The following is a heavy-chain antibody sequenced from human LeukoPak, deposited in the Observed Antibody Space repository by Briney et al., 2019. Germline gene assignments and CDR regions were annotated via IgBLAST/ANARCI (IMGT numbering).Heavy chain of an antibody. J-gene: IGHJ4*02. CDR2: ISHDGGNK. Sequence: GRSLRLSCAASGFTFISYGIHWVRQAPGKGLEWVAVISHDGGNKYYADSVKGRFTISRDNSKNTVYLQMNSLRAEDTAVYYCATDYGANFDHWGQGTLVTVSS. CDR1: GFTFISYG. CDR3: ATDYGANFDH. V-gene: IGHV3-30*03. D-gene: IGHD4/OR15-4a*01.